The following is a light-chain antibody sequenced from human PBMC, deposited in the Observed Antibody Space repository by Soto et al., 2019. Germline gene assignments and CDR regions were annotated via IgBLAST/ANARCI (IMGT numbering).Light chain of an antibody. V-gene: IGKV3-20*01. CDR2: GAS. CDR3: QQHRSTPSWT. Sequence: MLTQSQAPRSSSSGAGATLSCRASTSHNTYLDWYQQQPDQAHTLPIYGASGRATDSPDRLRGSGSGTDITLTISRLEPEDYAVYYYQQHRSTPSWTFGQGTKVDIK. J-gene: IGKJ1*01. CDR1: TSHNTY.